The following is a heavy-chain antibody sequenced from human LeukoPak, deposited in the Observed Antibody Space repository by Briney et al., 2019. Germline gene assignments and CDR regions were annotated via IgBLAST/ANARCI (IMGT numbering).Heavy chain of an antibody. Sequence: SENLSLTCAVYGGSFSGYYWSWIRQPPGKGLEWIGEINHSGSTNYNPSLKSRVTISVDTSKNQFSLKLSSVTAADTAVYYCARGHFGDNDAFDIWGQGTMVTVSS. J-gene: IGHJ3*02. V-gene: IGHV4-34*01. CDR1: GGSFSGYY. CDR2: INHSGST. D-gene: IGHD4-17*01. CDR3: ARGHFGDNDAFDI.